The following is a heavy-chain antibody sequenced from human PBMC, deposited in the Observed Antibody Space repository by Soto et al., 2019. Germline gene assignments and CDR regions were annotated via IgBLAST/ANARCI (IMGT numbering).Heavy chain of an antibody. Sequence: DVQLEESGGGLIQPGGSLRLSCAASGFSFSGKNYLTWVRQAPGKGLEWVSALYSSDGTYYADSVKGRFSVSRDNSKNTFYLQLHSLRPEDTALYFCATWLQREHAFDIWGLGTMVTVS. CDR2: LYSSDGT. V-gene: IGHV3-53*01. CDR1: GFSFSGKNY. D-gene: IGHD1-1*01. CDR3: ATWLQREHAFDI. J-gene: IGHJ3*02.